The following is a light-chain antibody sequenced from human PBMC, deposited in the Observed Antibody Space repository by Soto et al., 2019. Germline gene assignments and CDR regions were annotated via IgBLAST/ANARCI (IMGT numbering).Light chain of an antibody. V-gene: IGKV3-15*01. CDR2: GAS. J-gene: IGKJ5*01. CDR1: QSVSSN. CDR3: QQRSNWPQIT. Sequence: EIVMTQSPATLSVSPGERATLSCRASQSVSSNLAWYQQRPGQAPRLLIYGASTRATGIPARFSGSGSGTDFTLTISSLEPEDFAVYYCQQRSNWPQITFGRGTRLENK.